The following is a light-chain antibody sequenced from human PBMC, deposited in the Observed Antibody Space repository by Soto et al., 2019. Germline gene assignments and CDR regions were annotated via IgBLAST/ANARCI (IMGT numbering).Light chain of an antibody. CDR3: QQYYDFRT. V-gene: IGKV3-11*01. CDR1: QNISSY. Sequence: IVLTQSPATLSLSPGERATLSCRASQNISSYLIWYQQKPGQAPRLLMYDVSNRATGIPARFSGSGSRTEFTLTISSLQPDDYGTYYCQQYYDFRTFGQGTKVDIK. CDR2: DVS. J-gene: IGKJ1*01.